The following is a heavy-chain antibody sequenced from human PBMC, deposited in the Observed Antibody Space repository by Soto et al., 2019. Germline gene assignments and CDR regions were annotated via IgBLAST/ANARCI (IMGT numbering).Heavy chain of an antibody. CDR3: GRDLRDWDSGSYSYDY. CDR2: IDSAGDA. V-gene: IGHV3-13*01. J-gene: IGHJ4*02. CDR1: GFTCSSHD. Sequence: GGSLRLSCAASGFTCSSHDMHWVRQVTGKGLEWVSGIDSAGDAKYPASVKGRFTISRDNAKKSLYLQMNSLRAEDTAVYYCGRDLRDWDSGSYSYDYWGQGTLVTVSS. D-gene: IGHD1-26*01.